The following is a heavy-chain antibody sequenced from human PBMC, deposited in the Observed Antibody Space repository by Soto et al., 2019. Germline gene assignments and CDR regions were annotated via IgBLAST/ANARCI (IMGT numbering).Heavy chain of an antibody. CDR3: ARVGCIAVAGTCAFDS. J-gene: IGHJ3*02. CDR1: GGSISRNNW. Sequence: PSETLSLTFPVSGGSISRNNWCRCIRQPQGKGLEWIGEIYHSWSTNYNPSLKIRVTLSVYKSKNQFSLKLSSVTAADTAVYYCARVGCIAVAGTCAFDSWGQGTMVT. V-gene: IGHV4-4*02. CDR2: IYHSWST. D-gene: IGHD6-19*01.